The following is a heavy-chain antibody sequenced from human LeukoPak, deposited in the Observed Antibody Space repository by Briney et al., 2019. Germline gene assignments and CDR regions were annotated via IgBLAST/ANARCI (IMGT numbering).Heavy chain of an antibody. Sequence: GGSLRLSCAASGFTFSNDWMSWVRQAPGKGLEWGGRIKSKTDGGTTDYAAPVKGRFTISRDDSKNTLYLQMTSLKTEDTAVYYCTTDLNYYYYYMAGWGKGTTVTVSS. V-gene: IGHV3-15*01. CDR3: TTDLNYYYYYMAG. J-gene: IGHJ6*03. CDR1: GFTFSNDW. CDR2: IKSKTDGGTT.